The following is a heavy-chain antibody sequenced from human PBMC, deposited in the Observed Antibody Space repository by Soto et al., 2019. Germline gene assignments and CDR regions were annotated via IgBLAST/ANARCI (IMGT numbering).Heavy chain of an antibody. CDR2: IMGSGGRT. V-gene: IGHV3-23*01. Sequence: EVQLLESGGGLVQPGGSLRLSCAASGFSFSSFPISWVRQAPGKGLESVSVIMGSGGRTYYADSVQGRFTISRDDSKGTVLLQMTSLRADDTATYDYSKGGANWDFDYRGQCTLVTVTS. CDR3: SKGGANWDFDY. J-gene: IGHJ4*02. D-gene: IGHD1-1*01. CDR1: GFSFSSFP.